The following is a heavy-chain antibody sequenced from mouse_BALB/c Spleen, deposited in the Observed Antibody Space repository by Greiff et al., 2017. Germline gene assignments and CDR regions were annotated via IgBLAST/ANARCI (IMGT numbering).Heavy chain of an antibody. CDR1: GFTFSSYA. Sequence: DVKLVESGGGLVKPGGSLKLSCAASGFTFSSYAMSWVRQTPEKRLEWVASISSGGSTYYPDSVKGRFTISRDNARNILYLQMSSLRSEDTAMYYCARDEWFAYWGQGTLVTVSA. J-gene: IGHJ3*01. CDR3: ARDEWFAY. V-gene: IGHV5-6-5*01. CDR2: ISSGGST.